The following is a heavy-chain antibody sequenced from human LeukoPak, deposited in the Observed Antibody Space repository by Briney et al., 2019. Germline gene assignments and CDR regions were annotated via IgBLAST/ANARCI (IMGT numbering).Heavy chain of an antibody. CDR2: ISDSGVDT. J-gene: IGHJ4*02. D-gene: IGHD2/OR15-2a*01. V-gene: IGHV3-23*01. CDR3: AKDHWGKYYSLFDF. Sequence: PGGSLRLSCAVSGFTFSSYAMNWVRETPGKGLVWVSAISDSGVDTYYTDSVKGRFTISRDNSKNTLYLQMNSLRAEDTAVYYCAKDHWGKYYSLFDFWGQGTLVNVSS. CDR1: GFTFSSYA.